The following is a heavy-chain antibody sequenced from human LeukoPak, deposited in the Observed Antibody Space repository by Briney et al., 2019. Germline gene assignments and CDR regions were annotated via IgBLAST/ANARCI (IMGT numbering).Heavy chain of an antibody. J-gene: IGHJ6*03. CDR1: GFTFSDYY. Sequence: GGSLRLSCAASGFTFSDYYMSWIRQAPGKGLEWVSYISSSGSTIYYADSVKGRFTISRDNAKNSLYLQMNSLRTDDTALYYCAKAARDYYYMDVWGKGTTVIVSS. CDR3: AKAARDYYYMDV. V-gene: IGHV3-11*01. CDR2: ISSSGSTI.